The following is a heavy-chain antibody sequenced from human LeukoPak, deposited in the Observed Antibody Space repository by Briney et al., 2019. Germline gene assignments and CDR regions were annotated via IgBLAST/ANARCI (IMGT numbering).Heavy chain of an antibody. V-gene: IGHV1-2*02. CDR3: ARGEEGNYYYYYGMDV. CDR2: INPNSGGT. J-gene: IGHJ6*02. Sequence: ASVKVSFKASGYTFTSNYIHWVRQAPGQGLEWMGWINPNSGGTNYAQKFQGRVTMTRDTSISAAYMELSRLKSDDTAVYYCARGEEGNYYYYYGMDVWGQGTTVTVSS. CDR1: GYTFTSNY.